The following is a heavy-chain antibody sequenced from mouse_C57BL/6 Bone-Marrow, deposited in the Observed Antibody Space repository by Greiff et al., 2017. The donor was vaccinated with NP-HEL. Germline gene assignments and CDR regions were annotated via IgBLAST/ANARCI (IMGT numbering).Heavy chain of an antibody. CDR1: GFTFSSYA. Sequence: EVMLVESGGGLVKPGGSLKLSCAASGFTFSSYAMSWVRQTPEKRLEWVATISDGGSYTYYPDNVKGRFTISRDNAKNNLYLQMSHLKSEDTAMYYSARNPYGYDAFYYAMDYWGQGTSVTVSS. CDR2: ISDGGSYT. J-gene: IGHJ4*01. V-gene: IGHV5-4*03. CDR3: ARNPYGYDAFYYAMDY. D-gene: IGHD2-2*01.